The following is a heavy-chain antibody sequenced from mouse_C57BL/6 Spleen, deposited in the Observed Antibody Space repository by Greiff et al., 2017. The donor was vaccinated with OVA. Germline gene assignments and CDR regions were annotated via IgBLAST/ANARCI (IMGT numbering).Heavy chain of an antibody. CDR1: GYTFTSYG. V-gene: IGHV1-81*01. Sequence: QVQLKESGAELARPGASVKLSCKASGYTFTSYGISWVKQRTGQGLEWIGEIYPRSGNTYYNEKFKGKATLTADKSSSTAYMELRSLTSEDSAVYFCAGYDYGVAYWGQGTLVTVSA. D-gene: IGHD2-4*01. CDR3: AGYDYGVAY. CDR2: IYPRSGNT. J-gene: IGHJ3*01.